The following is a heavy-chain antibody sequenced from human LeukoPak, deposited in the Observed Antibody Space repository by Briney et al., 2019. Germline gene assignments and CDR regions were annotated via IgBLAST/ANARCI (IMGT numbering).Heavy chain of an antibody. V-gene: IGHV3-21*01. CDR1: GFTFSSYS. J-gene: IGHJ3*02. Sequence: GGSLRLSCAASGFTFSSYSMNWVRQAPGKGLEWVSSVSSSSSYIYYADSVKGRFTISRDNAKNSLYLQMNSLRAEDTAVYYCASPLRTGAAFYAFDIWGKGTTVTVSS. CDR3: ASPLRTGAAFYAFDI. D-gene: IGHD1-14*01. CDR2: VSSSSSYI.